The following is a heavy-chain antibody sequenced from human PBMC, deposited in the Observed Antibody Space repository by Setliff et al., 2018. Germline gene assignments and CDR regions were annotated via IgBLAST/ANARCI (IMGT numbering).Heavy chain of an antibody. CDR1: GGSISSYY. D-gene: IGHD1-26*01. CDR2: IYTSGST. CDR3: ARKGISALSGAFDM. Sequence: PSETLSLTCTVSGGSISSYYWSWIRQPAGKGLEWIGRIYTSGSTNYSPSLKSRVTMSVDTSKNQFSLKLSSVTAADTAVYYCARKGISALSGAFDMWGQGTMVTVSS. J-gene: IGHJ3*02. V-gene: IGHV4-4*07.